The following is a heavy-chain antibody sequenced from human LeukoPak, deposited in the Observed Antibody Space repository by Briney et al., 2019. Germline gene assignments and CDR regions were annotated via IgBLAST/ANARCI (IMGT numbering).Heavy chain of an antibody. CDR3: ARDRDSGSYYGYYYYYMDV. D-gene: IGHD1-26*01. V-gene: IGHV3-21*01. Sequence: GGSLRLSCTASGFSVSSNYMSWVRQAPGKGLEWVSSISSSSSYIYYADSVKGRFTISRDNAKNSLYLQMNSLRAEDTAVYYCARDRDSGSYYGYYYYYMDVWGKGTTVTVSS. J-gene: IGHJ6*03. CDR2: ISSSSSYI. CDR1: GFSVSSNY.